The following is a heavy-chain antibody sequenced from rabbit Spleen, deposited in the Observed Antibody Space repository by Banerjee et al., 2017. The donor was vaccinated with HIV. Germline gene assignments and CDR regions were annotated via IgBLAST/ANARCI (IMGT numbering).Heavy chain of an antibody. V-gene: IGHV1S45*01. J-gene: IGHJ4*01. CDR3: ARDLAGVIGWNFCL. Sequence: QEQLVESGGGLVQPGASLTLTCKASGLDFSSSYWLCWVRQAPGKGLEWIACMDVFKSGSTYFASWAKGRFTISRTSSTTVTLQMTSLTAADTATYFCARDLAGVIGWNFCLWGQGTLVTVS. CDR2: MDVFKSGST. D-gene: IGHD4-1*01. CDR1: GLDFSSSYW.